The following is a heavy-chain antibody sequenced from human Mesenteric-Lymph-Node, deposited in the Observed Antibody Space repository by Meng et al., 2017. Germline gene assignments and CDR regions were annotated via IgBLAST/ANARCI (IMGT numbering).Heavy chain of an antibody. D-gene: IGHD2-21*02. CDR2: IYPGDSDT. J-gene: IGHJ4*02. V-gene: IGHV5-51*01. Sequence: GESLKISCKGSGYSFTSYWIGWVRQMPGKGLEWMGIIYPGDSDTRYSPSFQGQVTISADKSISTAYLQWSSLKASDTAMYYCARQRVPYCGGDCYLGRVVWDYYFDYWGQGTLVTVSS. CDR1: GYSFTSYW. CDR3: ARQRVPYCGGDCYLGRVVWDYYFDY.